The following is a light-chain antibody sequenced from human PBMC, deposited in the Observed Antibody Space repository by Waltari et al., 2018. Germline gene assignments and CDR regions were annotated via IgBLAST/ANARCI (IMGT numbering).Light chain of an antibody. V-gene: IGLV8-61*01. Sequence: TVVTQEPSLXXSXXXTVTLXXXXXXXXXXXXXXXTRYQQTPGQPPRTLVYKGTSRSSGVPDRFSGSVLGNTVALTITGAQADDESNYYCSLYMGSGIWVFGGGTKLTVL. CDR2: KGT. CDR3: SLYMGSGIWV. CDR1: XXXXXXXXX. J-gene: IGLJ3*02.